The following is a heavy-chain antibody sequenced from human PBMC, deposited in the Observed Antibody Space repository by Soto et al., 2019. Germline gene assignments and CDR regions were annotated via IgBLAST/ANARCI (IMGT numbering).Heavy chain of an antibody. CDR2: IIPIFGTA. D-gene: IGHD6-13*01. V-gene: IGHV1-69*13. Sequence: SVKVSCKASGGTFSSYAISWVRQAPGQGLEWMGGIIPIFGTANYAQKFQGRVTITADESTSTAYMELSSLRSEDTAVYYCARLAAAGGEFDYWGQGTLVTVSS. CDR3: ARLAAAGGEFDY. CDR1: GGTFSSYA. J-gene: IGHJ4*02.